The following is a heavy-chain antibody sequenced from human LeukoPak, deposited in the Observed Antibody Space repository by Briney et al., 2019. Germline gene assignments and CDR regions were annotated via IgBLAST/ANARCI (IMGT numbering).Heavy chain of an antibody. CDR3: AKYFLSGSYYHFDS. CDR2: ISGGGTST. J-gene: IGHJ4*02. CDR1: GFTFTNFV. D-gene: IGHD1-26*01. Sequence: GGSLRLSCAASGFTFTNFVMTWVRQAPGKGLEWVSSISGGGTSTFYADSVRGRFTISRDNSRDTVSLQMSSLRVEDTAMYYCAKYFLSGSYYHFDSWGRGTQVTVSP. V-gene: IGHV3-23*01.